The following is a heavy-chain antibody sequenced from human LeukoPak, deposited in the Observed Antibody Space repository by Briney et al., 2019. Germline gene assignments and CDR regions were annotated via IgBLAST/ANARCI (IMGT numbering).Heavy chain of an antibody. CDR1: GFTFSSYS. V-gene: IGHV3-48*01. CDR2: ISSSSSTI. CDR3: ARDWDCSSTSCPGDY. Sequence: GGSLLLSCAASGFTFSSYSMNWVRQAPGKGLEWVSYISSSSSTIYNADSVKGRFTISRDNAKNSLYLQMNSLRAEDTAVYYCARDWDCSSTSCPGDYWGQGTLVTVSS. J-gene: IGHJ4*02. D-gene: IGHD2-2*01.